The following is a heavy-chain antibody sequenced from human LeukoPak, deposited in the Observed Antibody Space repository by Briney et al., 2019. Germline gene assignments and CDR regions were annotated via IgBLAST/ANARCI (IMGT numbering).Heavy chain of an antibody. CDR3: TRYYYHTSGFDY. D-gene: IGHD3-22*01. Sequence: ASVKVSCKASGYTFTGYYIHWVRQAPGQGLEWMGGINPNSGGTNYAQNFQGKVTVTRDTSISTVYMELSGLRSDDTAVYYCTRYYYHTSGFDYWGQGTLVTVSS. CDR1: GYTFTGYY. V-gene: IGHV1-2*02. J-gene: IGHJ4*02. CDR2: INPNSGGT.